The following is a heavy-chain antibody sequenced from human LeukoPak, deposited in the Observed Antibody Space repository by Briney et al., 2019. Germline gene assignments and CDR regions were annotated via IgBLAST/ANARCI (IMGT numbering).Heavy chain of an antibody. Sequence: GESLKISCKGSGYTFTSFWIGLVRQMPGKGLEWMGIIYPGDSDTRYSPSLQGQVSISVDKSISTAYLQGSSLKASDTAMYYCARRGSGWYVDYWGQGTLVTVS. CDR2: IYPGDSDT. V-gene: IGHV5-51*01. D-gene: IGHD6-19*01. J-gene: IGHJ4*02. CDR1: GYTFTSFW. CDR3: ARRGSGWYVDY.